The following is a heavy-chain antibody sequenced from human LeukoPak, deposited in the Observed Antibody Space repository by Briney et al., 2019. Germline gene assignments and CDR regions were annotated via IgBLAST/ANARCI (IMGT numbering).Heavy chain of an antibody. J-gene: IGHJ4*02. V-gene: IGHV3-66*02. CDR1: GFTVSSNY. CDR2: IYSGGST. D-gene: IGHD3-10*01. CDR3: ARDERPLLWFGELFD. Sequence: GRSLRLSCAAPGFTVSSNYMSWVHQAPGKGLEWVSVIYSGGSTYYADSVKGRFTISRDNSKNTLYLQMNSLRAEDTAVYYCARDERPLLWFGELFDWGQGTLVTVSS.